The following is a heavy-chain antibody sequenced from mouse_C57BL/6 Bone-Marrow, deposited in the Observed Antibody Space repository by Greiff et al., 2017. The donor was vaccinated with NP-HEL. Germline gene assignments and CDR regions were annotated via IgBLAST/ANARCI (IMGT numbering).Heavy chain of an antibody. V-gene: IGHV5-17*01. CDR2: ISSGSSTI. CDR1: GFTFSDYG. Sequence: EVKLMESGGGLVKPGGSLKLSCAASGFTFSDYGMHWVRQAPEKGLEWVAYISSGSSTIYYADTVKGRFTISRDNAKNTLFLQMTSLRSEDTAMYYCARTMAPYYYAMDYWGQGTSVTVSS. CDR3: ARTMAPYYYAMDY. D-gene: IGHD1-1*02. J-gene: IGHJ4*01.